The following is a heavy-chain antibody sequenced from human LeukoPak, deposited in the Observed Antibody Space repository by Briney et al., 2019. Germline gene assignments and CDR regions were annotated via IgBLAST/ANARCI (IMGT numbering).Heavy chain of an antibody. V-gene: IGHV1-3*01. CDR2: INAGNGNT. CDR1: GYTFTSYG. CDR3: ARVSHSSGWYPFDY. Sequence: ASVTVSCTASGYTFTSYGISWVRQAPGQRLEWMGWINAGNGNTKYSQKFQGRVTITRDTSASTAYMELSSLRSEDTAVYYCARVSHSSGWYPFDYWGQGTLVTVSS. J-gene: IGHJ4*02. D-gene: IGHD6-19*01.